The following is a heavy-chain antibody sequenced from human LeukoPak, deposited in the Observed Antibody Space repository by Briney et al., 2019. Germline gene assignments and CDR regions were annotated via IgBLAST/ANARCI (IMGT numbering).Heavy chain of an antibody. J-gene: IGHJ6*02. CDR1: GFTFRSSA. Sequence: PGGSLRLSCAASGFTFRSSAMSWVRQAPGKGLEWVSTVSGNGVNTYYADSVKGRFTIYRDNSKNTLFLQMNSLRAEDTAVYYCARAKLGLNYYSLDVWGQGTTGTVSS. CDR3: ARAKLGLNYYSLDV. CDR2: VSGNGVNT. D-gene: IGHD1-7*01. V-gene: IGHV3-23*01.